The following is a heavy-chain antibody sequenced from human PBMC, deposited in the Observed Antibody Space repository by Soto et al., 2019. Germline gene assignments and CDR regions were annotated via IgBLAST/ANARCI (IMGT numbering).Heavy chain of an antibody. D-gene: IGHD3-22*01. CDR3: AKDAQNYYDSSGYYVVGFAFDI. J-gene: IGHJ3*02. Sequence: WGSLRISCASSGFTFSIYAMSWVRQAPGKGLDFASAISGSGGSTYYADSVKGRFTISRDNSKNTLYLQMNSLRAEDTAVYYCAKDAQNYYDSSGYYVVGFAFDIWGQGTMVTVSS. CDR2: ISGSGGST. V-gene: IGHV3-23*01. CDR1: GFTFSIYA.